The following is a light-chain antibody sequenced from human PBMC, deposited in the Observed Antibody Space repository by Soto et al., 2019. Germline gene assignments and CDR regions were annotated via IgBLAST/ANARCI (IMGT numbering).Light chain of an antibody. CDR2: DGS. J-gene: IGKJ5*01. Sequence: DIVVTQSPDSLAVSLCERATINCESSQSVLYSYNNKNCLAWYLQRPGQPPQLLIYDGSNRFSGVPDRFSGSGSGTDFTLKISRVEAEDVAVYYCMQRSHAPITFGQGTRLEIK. V-gene: IGKV4-1*01. CDR1: QSVLYSYNNKNC. CDR3: MQRSHAPIT.